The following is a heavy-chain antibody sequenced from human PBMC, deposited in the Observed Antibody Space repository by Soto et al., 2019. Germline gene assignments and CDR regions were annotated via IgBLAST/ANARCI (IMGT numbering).Heavy chain of an antibody. V-gene: IGHV4-59*01. CDR3: ARDGGSGSWGYYYYGMDV. D-gene: IGHD6-25*01. CDR2: IYYSGST. CDR1: GGSISSYY. Sequence: QVQLQESGPGLVKPSETLSLTCTVSGGSISSYYWSWNRQPPGKGREWFGYIYYSGSTNYNPSLKSRVTISVDTSKNQISLKLSSVTAADTAVYYCARDGGSGSWGYYYYGMDVWGQGTTVTVSS. J-gene: IGHJ6*02.